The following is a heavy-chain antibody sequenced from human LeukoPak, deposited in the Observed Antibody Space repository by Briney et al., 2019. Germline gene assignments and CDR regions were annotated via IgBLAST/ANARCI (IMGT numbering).Heavy chain of an antibody. CDR3: ARGRGYCSSTSCYVDY. D-gene: IGHD2-2*01. CDR1: GFTFSSYA. Sequence: GRSLRLSCAASGFTFSSYAMHWVRQAPGKGLEWVAVISYDGSNKYYADSVKGRFTISRDNSKNTLYLQMGSLRAEDMAVYYCARGRGYCSSTSCYVDYWGQGTLVTVSS. V-gene: IGHV3-30*14. CDR2: ISYDGSNK. J-gene: IGHJ4*02.